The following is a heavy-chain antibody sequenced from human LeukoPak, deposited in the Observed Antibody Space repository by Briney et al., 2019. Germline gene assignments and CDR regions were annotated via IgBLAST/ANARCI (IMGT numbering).Heavy chain of an antibody. V-gene: IGHV1-69*13. Sequence: GASVTVSCKASGYTFTSYGISWVRQAPGQGLEWMGGIVPIFDTANYAQRFQGRVTITADESTSTAYMELSSLRSEDTAVYYCASNYYESSGYYPANYYFDNWGQGILVTVSS. CDR2: IVPIFDTA. CDR1: GYTFTSYG. CDR3: ASNYYESSGYYPANYYFDN. J-gene: IGHJ4*02. D-gene: IGHD3-22*01.